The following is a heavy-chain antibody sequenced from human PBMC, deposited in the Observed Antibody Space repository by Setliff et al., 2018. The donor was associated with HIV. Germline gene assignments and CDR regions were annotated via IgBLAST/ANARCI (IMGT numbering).Heavy chain of an antibody. CDR3: AREKRSSTWLYSSGGTVDY. CDR1: GYTFSGYY. J-gene: IGHJ4*02. D-gene: IGHD6-25*01. CDR2: INPNNGGT. Sequence: ASVKVSCKASGYTFSGYYMHWVRQATGQGLEWMGWINPNNGGTNYAQKFQGRVTMTGDTSISTVYMELSSLRSDDTAVYYCAREKRSSTWLYSSGGTVDYWGRGTLVTVSS. V-gene: IGHV1-2*02.